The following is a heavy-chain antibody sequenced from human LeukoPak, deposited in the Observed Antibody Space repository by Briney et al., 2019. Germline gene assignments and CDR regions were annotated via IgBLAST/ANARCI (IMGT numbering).Heavy chain of an antibody. CDR1: GIIFSKYA. CDR2: ISDTGART. V-gene: IGHV3-23*01. CDR3: AKDRSYYYDSSGYYDPLIC. Sequence: GGSLRLSCAASGIIFSKYAMTWVRQAPGKGLEWVSSISDTGARTEYADSVKGRFTISRDNSKSTLYLQMNSLRAEDTAVYYCAKDRSYYYDSSGYYDPLICWGQGTLVTVSS. J-gene: IGHJ4*02. D-gene: IGHD3-22*01.